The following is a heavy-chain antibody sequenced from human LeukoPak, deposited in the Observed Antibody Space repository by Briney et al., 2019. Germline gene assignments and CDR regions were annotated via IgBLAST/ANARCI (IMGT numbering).Heavy chain of an antibody. J-gene: IGHJ3*02. CDR1: GFTFSSYA. V-gene: IGHV3-23*01. CDR3: ATNAGPGPDDAFDI. Sequence: GGSLRLSCAASGFTFSSYAMSWVRQAPGKGLDWVSTISGSGGSTYYADSVKGRFTISRDNSKNTLYLQMNSLGAEDTAVYYCATNAGPGPDDAFDIWGQGTVVTVSS. CDR2: ISGSGGST.